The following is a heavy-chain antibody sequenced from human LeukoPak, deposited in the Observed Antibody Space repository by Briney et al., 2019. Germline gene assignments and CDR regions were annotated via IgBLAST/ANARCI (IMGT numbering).Heavy chain of an antibody. CDR3: ARDGYCSSNSCYFFY. Sequence: PSETLSLTCTVSGGSISSSSYYWGWIRQPPGKGLEWIGSIYYSGSTYYNPSLKSRVTISVDTSKNQFSLKLSSVTAADTAVYYCARDGYCSSNSCYFFYWGQGTLVTVSS. CDR2: IYYSGST. CDR1: GGSISSSSYY. V-gene: IGHV4-39*07. D-gene: IGHD2-2*01. J-gene: IGHJ4*02.